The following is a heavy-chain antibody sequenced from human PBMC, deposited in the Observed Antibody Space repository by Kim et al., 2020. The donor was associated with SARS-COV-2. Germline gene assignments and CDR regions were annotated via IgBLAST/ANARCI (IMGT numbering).Heavy chain of an antibody. V-gene: IGHV4-39*01. Sequence: SETLSLTCTVSGGSISSSSYYWGWIRQPPGKGLEWIGSIYYSGSTYYNPSLKSRVTISVDTSKNQFSLKLSSVTAADTAVYYCAYSQWELLGGMAMDVWGQGTTVTVSS. CDR2: IYYSGST. CDR3: AYSQWELLGGMAMDV. D-gene: IGHD1-26*01. CDR1: GGSISSSSYY. J-gene: IGHJ6*02.